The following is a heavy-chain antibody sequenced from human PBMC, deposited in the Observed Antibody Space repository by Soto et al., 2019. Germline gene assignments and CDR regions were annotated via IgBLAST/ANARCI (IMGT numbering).Heavy chain of an antibody. J-gene: IGHJ3*01. V-gene: IGHV4-59*03. CDR2: IYDDGTT. CDR1: GGSISSYF. Sequence: LSLTCSVSGGSISSYFRNWLRQPPGKGLEWIGYIYDDGTTDYNPSLKSRVTILLDMSKNQFSLKLSSVTAADTAGYYCVSSRSAIYGDALDVWGQGTMVTVSS. CDR3: VSSRSAIYGDALDV. D-gene: IGHD2-2*01.